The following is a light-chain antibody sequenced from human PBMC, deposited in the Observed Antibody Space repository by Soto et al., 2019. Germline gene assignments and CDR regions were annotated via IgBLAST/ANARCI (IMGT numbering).Light chain of an antibody. CDR2: GAS. J-gene: IGKJ1*01. V-gene: IGKV3-15*01. Sequence: EIVMTQSPATLSVSPGERATLSCWSSQSVSSNLAWYQQKPGQAPRIVIYGASTRATGLPARFSGSGSGTEFTLTISSLQSEDFAVYYCQQHSNSPWTFGQGTRVEI. CDR3: QQHSNSPWT. CDR1: QSVSSN.